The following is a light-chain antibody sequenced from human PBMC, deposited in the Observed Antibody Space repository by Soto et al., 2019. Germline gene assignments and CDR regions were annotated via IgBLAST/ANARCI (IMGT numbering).Light chain of an antibody. CDR3: SSYAGSNWYV. CDR2: EVN. Sequence: QSVLTQPPSASGSPGQSVTISCTGTNSDVGGYNYVSWYQQYPGKAPKLIIYEVNERPSGVPDRFSGSKSGNTASLTVSGLQTADEADYYCSSYAGSNWYVFGXGTKVTVL. J-gene: IGLJ1*01. V-gene: IGLV2-8*01. CDR1: NSDVGGYNY.